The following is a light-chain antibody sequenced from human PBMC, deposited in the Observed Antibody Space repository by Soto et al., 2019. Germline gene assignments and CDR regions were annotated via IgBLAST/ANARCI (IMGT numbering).Light chain of an antibody. J-gene: IGKJ1*01. CDR2: GAS. CDR1: QTISSNY. Sequence: ETVLTQSPGTLSLSPGERATLSCRASQTISSNYLAWYRQTPGQAPRLLICGASNRATGIADRFSGSGSGTDVTLIISRLEPEDFALYYCQQYGSSPWTFGQGTKVAIK. CDR3: QQYGSSPWT. V-gene: IGKV3-20*01.